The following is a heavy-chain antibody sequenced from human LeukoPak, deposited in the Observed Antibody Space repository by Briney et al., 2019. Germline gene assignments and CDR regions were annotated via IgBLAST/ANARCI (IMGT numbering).Heavy chain of an antibody. CDR1: GFTFGGYW. V-gene: IGHV3-7*03. J-gene: IGHJ4*02. CDR2: IKEDGSEK. D-gene: IGHD6-19*01. Sequence: GGSLRLSCAASGFTFGGYWMSWVRQAPGRGLEWVANIKEDGSEKYYVDSVKGRFTISRDNAKNSLFLQMNSLRSEDTAVYYCARFMWVAVAAPFDYWGQGTLATVSS. CDR3: ARFMWVAVAAPFDY.